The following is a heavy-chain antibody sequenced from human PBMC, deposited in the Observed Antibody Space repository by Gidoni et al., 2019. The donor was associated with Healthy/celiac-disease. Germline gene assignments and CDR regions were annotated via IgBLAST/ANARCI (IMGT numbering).Heavy chain of an antibody. CDR3: ASQKVGATLPYDY. Sequence: EVQLLESGGGLVQPGGSLRLSCEASGFTFSTYAMSWVRQAPGKGLEWVSAISGSGGSTYYADSVRGRFTLSRDNSKNTLYLQMNSLRAEDTAVYYCASQKVGATLPYDYWGQGTLVTVSS. CDR1: GFTFSTYA. J-gene: IGHJ4*02. CDR2: ISGSGGST. V-gene: IGHV3-23*01. D-gene: IGHD1-26*01.